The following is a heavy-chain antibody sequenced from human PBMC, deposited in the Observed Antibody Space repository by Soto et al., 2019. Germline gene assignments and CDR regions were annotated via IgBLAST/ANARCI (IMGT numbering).Heavy chain of an antibody. Sequence: LRLSCAASGFTFSSYSMNWVRQAPGKGLEWVSYISSSSSTIYYADSVKGRFTISRDNAKNSLYLQMNSLRDEDTAVYYCARASYDSSGYYDRIDFDYWGQGTLVTVSS. CDR3: ARASYDSSGYYDRIDFDY. V-gene: IGHV3-48*02. J-gene: IGHJ4*02. D-gene: IGHD3-22*01. CDR1: GFTFSSYS. CDR2: ISSSSSTI.